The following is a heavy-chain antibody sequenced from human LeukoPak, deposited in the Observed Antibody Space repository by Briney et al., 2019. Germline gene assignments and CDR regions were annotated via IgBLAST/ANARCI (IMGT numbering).Heavy chain of an antibody. Sequence: SETLSLTCSVSGGSISSSTYYWGWIRQPPGKGLEWIGYIYYSGSTNYNPSLKSRVTISVDTSKNQFSLKLSSVTAADTAVYYCARAMTYYDFWSGLYYYYGMDVWGQGTTVTVSS. CDR3: ARAMTYYDFWSGLYYYYGMDV. D-gene: IGHD3-3*01. J-gene: IGHJ6*02. CDR2: IYYSGST. V-gene: IGHV4-61*05. CDR1: GGSISSSTYY.